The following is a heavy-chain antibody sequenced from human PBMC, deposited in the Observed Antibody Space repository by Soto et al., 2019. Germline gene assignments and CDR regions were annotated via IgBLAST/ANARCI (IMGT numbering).Heavy chain of an antibody. CDR2: IYYSGST. CDR1: GGSISSSSYY. J-gene: IGHJ1*01. Sequence: PSETLSLTCTVSGGSISSSSYYWGWIRQPPGKGLEWIGSIYYSGSTYYNPSLKSRVTISVDTSKNQFSLKLSSVTAADTAVYYCASGYQEQQLNVDAEYHSHWGQRTLDLVSS. V-gene: IGHV4-39*01. CDR3: ASGYQEQQLNVDAEYHSH. D-gene: IGHD6-13*01.